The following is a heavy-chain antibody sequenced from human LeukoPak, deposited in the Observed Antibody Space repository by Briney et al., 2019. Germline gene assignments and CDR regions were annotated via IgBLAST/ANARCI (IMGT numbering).Heavy chain of an antibody. CDR3: ARGDGYNYHFDY. CDR2: INPNSGGT. CDR1: GYSFTAFY. D-gene: IGHD5-24*01. Sequence: ASVKVSCKASGYSFTAFYIHWVRQAPGQGLEWMGWINPNSGGTNYAQKFQGRVTMTRDTSISTAYMELSRLRSDDTAVYYCARGDGYNYHFDYWGQGTLVTVSS. V-gene: IGHV1-2*02. J-gene: IGHJ4*02.